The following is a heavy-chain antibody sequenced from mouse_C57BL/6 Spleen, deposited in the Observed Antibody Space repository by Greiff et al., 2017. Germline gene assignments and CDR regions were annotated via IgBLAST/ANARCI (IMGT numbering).Heavy chain of an antibody. Sequence: VQLQQPGAELVKPGASVKMSCKASGYTFTSYWITWVKQRPGQGLEWIGDIYPGSGSTNYNEKFKSKATLTVDTSSSTAYMQLSSLTSEDSAVYYCAKEEPYYSNYAWFAYWGQGTLVTVSA. CDR1: GYTFTSYW. CDR2: IYPGSGST. D-gene: IGHD2-5*01. CDR3: AKEEPYYSNYAWFAY. V-gene: IGHV1-55*01. J-gene: IGHJ3*01.